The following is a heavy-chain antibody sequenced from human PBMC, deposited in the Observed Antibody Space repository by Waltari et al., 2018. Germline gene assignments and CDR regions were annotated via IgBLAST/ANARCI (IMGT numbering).Heavy chain of an antibody. D-gene: IGHD5-18*01. J-gene: IGHJ4*02. CDR3: ARGSYGNPFFDY. CDR2: ISYDGTNK. Sequence: QVQLVESGGGVVQPGRSLRLSCAASGFHFRSYTMPWVRQAPGKGLEWVAVISYDGTNKYYADSVKGRFTISRDNSKSTLYLQMNSLRAEDTAVYYCARGSYGNPFFDYWGQGTLVTVSS. CDR1: GFHFRSYT. V-gene: IGHV3-30*01.